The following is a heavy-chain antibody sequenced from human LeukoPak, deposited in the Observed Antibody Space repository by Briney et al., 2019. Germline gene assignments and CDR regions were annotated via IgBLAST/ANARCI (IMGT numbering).Heavy chain of an antibody. D-gene: IGHD6-19*01. CDR2: IYYSGST. CDR3: ARHVEIAVAGSIDY. J-gene: IGHJ4*02. V-gene: IGHV4-39*01. CDR1: GGSISSSRDY. Sequence: SETLSLTCTVSGGSISSSRDYWGWIRQPPGKGLEWIGSIYYSGSTYYNPSLKSRVTISVDTSKNQFSLKLSSVTAADTAVYYCARHVEIAVAGSIDYWGQGTLVTVSS.